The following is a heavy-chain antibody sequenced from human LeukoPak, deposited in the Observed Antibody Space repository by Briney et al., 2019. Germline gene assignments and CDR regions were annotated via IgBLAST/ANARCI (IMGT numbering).Heavy chain of an antibody. V-gene: IGHV3-23*01. CDR1: GFTFRSYA. Sequence: GGSLRLSCVASGFTFRSYAMSWVRQSPGKGLEWVSGISGGRGNTECADSVKGRFTISRDNSKSTLYLQMNSLRAEDTAVYFCAKFYDILTGYFDYWGQGTLVTVSS. D-gene: IGHD3-9*01. CDR2: ISGGRGNT. J-gene: IGHJ4*02. CDR3: AKFYDILTGYFDY.